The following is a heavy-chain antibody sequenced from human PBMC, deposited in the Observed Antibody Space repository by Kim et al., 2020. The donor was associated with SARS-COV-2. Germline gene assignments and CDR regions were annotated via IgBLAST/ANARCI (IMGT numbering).Heavy chain of an antibody. CDR2: ISGSGGST. V-gene: IGHV3-23*01. D-gene: IGHD3-3*01. CDR1: GFTFSSYA. Sequence: GGSLRLSCAASGFTFSSYAMSWVRQAPGKGLEWVSAISGSGGSTYYADSVKGRFTISRDNSKNTLYLQMNSLRAEDTAVYYCAKDVSRMTIFGVVTRGGLDVGGQETTVTVSS. J-gene: IGHJ6*02. CDR3: AKDVSRMTIFGVVTRGGLDV.